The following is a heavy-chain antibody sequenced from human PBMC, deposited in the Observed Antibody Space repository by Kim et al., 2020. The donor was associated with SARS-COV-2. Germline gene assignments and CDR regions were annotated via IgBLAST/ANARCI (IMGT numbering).Heavy chain of an antibody. V-gene: IGHV4-59*01. CDR1: GASINDYY. CDR3: ARSSSSWNNWFDP. CDR2: VFYLGST. J-gene: IGHJ5*02. Sequence: SETLSLTCTVSGASINDYYWSWIRQSPGKGLEWIGYVFYLGSTNYNPSLRSRVTISVDTSKNQFSLRLTSVTAADTAAYYCARSSSSWNNWFDPWGQGTLVTVSS. D-gene: IGHD6-13*01.